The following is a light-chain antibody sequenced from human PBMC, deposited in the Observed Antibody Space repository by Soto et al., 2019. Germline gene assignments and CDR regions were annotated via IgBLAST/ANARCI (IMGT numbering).Light chain of an antibody. Sequence: DIVLTQSPDSLAVSLGERATINCKSSQNILKNSDNKNYLVWYQQKPGQPPKRLFYWASTRESGVPDRFSGSGSVPYFTLSINSLLAEHVAVYFCQQYYRSPLTFGGGTKVEIK. CDR2: WAS. J-gene: IGKJ4*01. CDR3: QQYYRSPLT. V-gene: IGKV4-1*01. CDR1: QNILKNSDNKNY.